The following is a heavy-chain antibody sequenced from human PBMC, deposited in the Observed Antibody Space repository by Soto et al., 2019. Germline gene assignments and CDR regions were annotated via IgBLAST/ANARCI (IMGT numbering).Heavy chain of an antibody. Sequence: QLQLQESGPGLVKPSETLSLTCTVSGGSISSSSYYWGWIRQPPGKGLEWIGSIYYSGSTYYNPSLKSRVTISVDTSKIQFSLKLSSVTAADTAVYYCARQGSSSMFDYWGQGTLVTVSS. V-gene: IGHV4-39*01. CDR3: ARQGSSSMFDY. CDR1: GGSISSSSYY. J-gene: IGHJ4*02. CDR2: IYYSGST. D-gene: IGHD6-6*01.